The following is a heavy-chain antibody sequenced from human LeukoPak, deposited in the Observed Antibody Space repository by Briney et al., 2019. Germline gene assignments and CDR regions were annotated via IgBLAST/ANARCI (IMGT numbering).Heavy chain of an antibody. D-gene: IGHD3-22*01. CDR2: INPSGGRT. Sequence: GASVKVSCKASGYTFTSYYMHWVRQAPGQGLEWMAIINPSGGRTSYAQKFQGRVTMTRGTSTSTVYMELSSLRSEDTAVYYCARDSRPSYDSSGYYYPGDYWGQGTLVTVSS. V-gene: IGHV1-46*01. J-gene: IGHJ4*02. CDR1: GYTFTSYY. CDR3: ARDSRPSYDSSGYYYPGDY.